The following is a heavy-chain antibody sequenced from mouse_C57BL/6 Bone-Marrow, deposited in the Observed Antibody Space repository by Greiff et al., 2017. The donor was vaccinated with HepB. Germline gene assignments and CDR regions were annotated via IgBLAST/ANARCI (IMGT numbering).Heavy chain of an antibody. J-gene: IGHJ2*01. Sequence: EVMLVESGGGLVQPGGSLKLSCAASGFTFSDYYMYWVRQTPEKRLEWVAYISNGGGSTYYPDTVKGRFTISRDNAKNTLYLQMSRLKSEDTAMYYCARRSTLYYFDYWGQGTTLTVSS. D-gene: IGHD1-1*01. V-gene: IGHV5-12*01. CDR2: ISNGGGST. CDR1: GFTFSDYY. CDR3: ARRSTLYYFDY.